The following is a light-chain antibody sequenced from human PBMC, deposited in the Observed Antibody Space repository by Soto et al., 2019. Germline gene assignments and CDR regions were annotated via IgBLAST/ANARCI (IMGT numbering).Light chain of an antibody. Sequence: QSVLTQPPSVSGSPGQRVTISCTGTSSNIGAGYDVSWYQQLPGRAPKLLIYDNTNRPSGVPDRFSGSKSGTTASLTITGLQAEDEADYYCRSFASSLSVVFGGGTKVTVL. J-gene: IGLJ2*01. CDR2: DNT. CDR1: SSNIGAGYD. CDR3: RSFASSLSVV. V-gene: IGLV1-40*01.